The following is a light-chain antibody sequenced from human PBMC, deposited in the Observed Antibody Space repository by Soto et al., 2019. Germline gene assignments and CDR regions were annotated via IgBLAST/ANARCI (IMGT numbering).Light chain of an antibody. CDR1: QSISSS. J-gene: IGKJ5*01. V-gene: IGKV3-11*01. Sequence: IVLTQSPVTLSLWPGETAILSCGASQSISSSLSWYQQRPGQAPRHLIYDASKRAPGIPTRFSGSGSGTDFTLTISSLEPEDFALYSCQQRSSWITFGQGTRLEIE. CDR2: DAS. CDR3: QQRSSWIT.